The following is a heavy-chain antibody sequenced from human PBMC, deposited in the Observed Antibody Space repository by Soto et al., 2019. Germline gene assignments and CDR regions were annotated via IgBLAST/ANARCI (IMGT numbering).Heavy chain of an antibody. Sequence: GASVKVSCKASGYTFTSYYMHWVRQAPGQGLEWMGIINPSGGSTSYAQKFQGRVTMTRDTSTGTVYMELSSLRSEDTAVYYCARLPAGYSSSWQQDPFDYWGQGTLVTVSS. D-gene: IGHD6-13*01. J-gene: IGHJ4*02. V-gene: IGHV1-46*01. CDR1: GYTFTSYY. CDR3: ARLPAGYSSSWQQDPFDY. CDR2: INPSGGST.